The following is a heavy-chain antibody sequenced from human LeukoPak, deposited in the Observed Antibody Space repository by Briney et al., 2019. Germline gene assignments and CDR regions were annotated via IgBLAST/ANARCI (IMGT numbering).Heavy chain of an antibody. V-gene: IGHV1-69*13. CDR1: GGTFSSYA. Sequence: GASVKVSCKASGGTFSSYAISWVRQAPGQGLEWMGGIIPIFGTANYAQKFQGRVTITADESTSTAYMELSSLRSEDTAVYYCARVQEYCGGDCYSGNWFDPWGQGTLVTVSS. J-gene: IGHJ5*02. D-gene: IGHD2-21*02. CDR3: ARVQEYCGGDCYSGNWFDP. CDR2: IIPIFGTA.